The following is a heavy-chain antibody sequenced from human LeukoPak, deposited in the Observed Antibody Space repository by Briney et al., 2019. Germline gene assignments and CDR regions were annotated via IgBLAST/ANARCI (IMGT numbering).Heavy chain of an antibody. V-gene: IGHV3-30-3*01. Sequence: PGGSLRLSCAASGFTFSSYAMHWVRQAPGKGLEWVAVISYDGSNKYYADSVKGRFTISRDNSKNTLYLQMNSLRAEDTAVYYCAREKGIVATVAFDIWGQGTMVTVSS. CDR2: ISYDGSNK. J-gene: IGHJ3*02. CDR1: GFTFSSYA. CDR3: AREKGIVATVAFDI. D-gene: IGHD5-12*01.